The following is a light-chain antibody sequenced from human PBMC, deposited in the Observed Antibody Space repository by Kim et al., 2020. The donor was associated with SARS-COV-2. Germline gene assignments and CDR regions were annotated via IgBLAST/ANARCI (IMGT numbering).Light chain of an antibody. Sequence: GQSVTISCSGSSSNIGSRIVNWYQQLPGTAPKLLIYSNNQRPSGVPDRFSGSKSGTSGSLAISGLKSEDEADYYCAAWDGSLNGYVFGTGTKVTVL. J-gene: IGLJ1*01. V-gene: IGLV1-44*01. CDR1: SSNIGSRI. CDR3: AAWDGSLNGYV. CDR2: SNN.